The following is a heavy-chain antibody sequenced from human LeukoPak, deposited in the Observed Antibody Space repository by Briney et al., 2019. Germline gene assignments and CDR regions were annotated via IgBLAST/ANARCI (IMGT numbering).Heavy chain of an antibody. CDR1: GGSISSSSYY. Sequence: PSETLSLTCTVSGGSISSSSYYWGWIRQPPGKGLEWIGSIYYSGSTYYNPSLKSRVTISVDTSKNQFSLKLSSVTAADTAVYYCARQVPAAPPYYYYMDVWGKGTMVTVSS. D-gene: IGHD2-2*01. V-gene: IGHV4-39*01. J-gene: IGHJ6*03. CDR3: ARQVPAAPPYYYYMDV. CDR2: IYYSGST.